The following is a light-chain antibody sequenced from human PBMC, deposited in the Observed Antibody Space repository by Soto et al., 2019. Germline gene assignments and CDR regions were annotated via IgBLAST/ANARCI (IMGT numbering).Light chain of an antibody. Sequence: QSVLTQPPSVSGAPGQRVTISCTGRSSNIGAGYDVHWYQQLPGTAPKLLIYANSNRPSGVPDRFSGSKSGTSASLAITGLQAEDEADYYCQSYDNSLSGSGVFGTGTKVTVL. V-gene: IGLV1-40*01. J-gene: IGLJ1*01. CDR3: QSYDNSLSGSGV. CDR2: ANS. CDR1: SSNIGAGYD.